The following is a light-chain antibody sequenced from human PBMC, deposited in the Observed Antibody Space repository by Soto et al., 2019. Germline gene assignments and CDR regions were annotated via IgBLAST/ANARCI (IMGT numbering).Light chain of an antibody. Sequence: QSVLTQPPSVSAAPGQKVTISCSGSSSNIGNNFVTWYQQLPGTAPKLLIYDNNKRPSGIPDRCSGSQSGTSATLGITGLQTGDEAVYYCGSWDSSLTYVFGTGTKLTVL. CDR3: GSWDSSLTYV. CDR1: SSNIGNNF. CDR2: DNN. V-gene: IGLV1-51*01. J-gene: IGLJ1*01.